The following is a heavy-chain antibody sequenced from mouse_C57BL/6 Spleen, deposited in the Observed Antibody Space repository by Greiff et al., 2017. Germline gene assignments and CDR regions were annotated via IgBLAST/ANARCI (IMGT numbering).Heavy chain of an antibody. CDR3: AREGDYYGSRYFDV. J-gene: IGHJ1*03. Sequence: QVQLQQSGAELMKPGASVKLSCKATGYTFTGYWIKWVKQRPGHGLEWIGEILPGSGSTNYNEKFKGKATFTADTSSNTAYMQLSSLTTEDAAIYYCAREGDYYGSRYFDVWGTGTTVTVSS. D-gene: IGHD1-1*01. V-gene: IGHV1-9*01. CDR1: GYTFTGYW. CDR2: ILPGSGST.